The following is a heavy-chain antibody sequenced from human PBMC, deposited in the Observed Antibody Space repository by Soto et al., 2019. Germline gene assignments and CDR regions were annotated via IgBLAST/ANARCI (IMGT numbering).Heavy chain of an antibody. D-gene: IGHD1-1*01. J-gene: IGHJ4*02. CDR1: GFTFRTYL. V-gene: IGHV3-7*01. CDR2: IKQDGSET. CDR3: ATDSGTSDY. Sequence: PGGSLRLSCAASGFTFRTYLMSWVRQAPGKGLEWVANIKQDGSETYYVDSVKGRFTISRDNAKNSLYLQMNSLRAEDTAVYYCATDSGTSDYWGQGTLVTVSS.